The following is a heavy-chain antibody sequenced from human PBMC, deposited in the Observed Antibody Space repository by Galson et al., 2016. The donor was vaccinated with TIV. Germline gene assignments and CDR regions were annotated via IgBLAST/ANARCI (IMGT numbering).Heavy chain of an antibody. V-gene: IGHV1-8*02. CDR2: MNPNSGNT. Sequence: SVKVSCKASGYTFTTYDIIWVRQATGQGLEWMGRMNPNSGNTGYAQKFRGRVTMTRNTSVRTAYMELSSLKPEDTAVYYCARSGDYGDYWGQGTLVTVSS. J-gene: IGHJ4*02. D-gene: IGHD4-17*01. CDR1: GYTFTTYD. CDR3: ARSGDYGDY.